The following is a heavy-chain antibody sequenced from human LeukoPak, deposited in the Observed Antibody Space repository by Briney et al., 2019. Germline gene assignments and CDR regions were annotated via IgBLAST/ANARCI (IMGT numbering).Heavy chain of an antibody. CDR1: GGSISSGSYY. D-gene: IGHD1-26*01. J-gene: IGHJ4*02. CDR3: ARVGYSGSYYRFDY. V-gene: IGHV4-61*02. CDR2: IYTSGSP. Sequence: SETLSLTCTVSGGSISSGSYYWSWLRQPAGKGLEWIGRIYTSGSPNYNPSLQSQVTISVDTSKNQFSLKLSSVTAADTAVYYCARVGYSGSYYRFDYWGQGTLVTVSS.